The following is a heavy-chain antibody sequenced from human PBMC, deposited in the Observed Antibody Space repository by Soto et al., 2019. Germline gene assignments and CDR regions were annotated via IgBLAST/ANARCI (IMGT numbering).Heavy chain of an antibody. D-gene: IGHD2-15*01. CDR1: GFTFSSYA. V-gene: IGHV3-30-3*01. Sequence: GGSLRLSCAASGFTFSSYAMHWVRQAPGKGLEWVAVISYDGSNKYYADSVKGRFTISRDNSKNTLYLQMNSLRAEDTAVYYCARDPLDIVVVVAATPDHYYGMDVWGQGTTVTVSS. CDR2: ISYDGSNK. CDR3: ARDPLDIVVVVAATPDHYYGMDV. J-gene: IGHJ6*02.